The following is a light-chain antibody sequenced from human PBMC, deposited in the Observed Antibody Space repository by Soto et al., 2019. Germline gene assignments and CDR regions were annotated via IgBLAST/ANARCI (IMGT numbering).Light chain of an antibody. Sequence: IQMTQSPSSLSASVGDRVTIICRASQSISSYLNWYQQKPGKAPKLLIYAASSLQSGAPSRFSGSGAGTDFTLTISSLQPEDFATYYCQQSYTTSITFGQGTRLEIK. CDR2: AAS. CDR3: QQSYTTSIT. V-gene: IGKV1-39*01. CDR1: QSISSY. J-gene: IGKJ5*01.